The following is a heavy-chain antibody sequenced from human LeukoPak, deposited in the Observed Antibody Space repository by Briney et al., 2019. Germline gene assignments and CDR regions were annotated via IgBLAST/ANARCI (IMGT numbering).Heavy chain of an antibody. V-gene: IGHV3-30*04. CDR3: ARDTSGHAFDY. Sequence: PGRSLRLSCAASGFTFSSYAMHWVRQAPGKGLEWVAVILYDGSNKYYADSVKGRFTISRDNSKNTLYLQMNSLRAEDTAVYYCARDTSGHAFDYWGQGTLVTVSS. CDR1: GFTFSSYA. J-gene: IGHJ4*02. D-gene: IGHD2-2*01. CDR2: ILYDGSNK.